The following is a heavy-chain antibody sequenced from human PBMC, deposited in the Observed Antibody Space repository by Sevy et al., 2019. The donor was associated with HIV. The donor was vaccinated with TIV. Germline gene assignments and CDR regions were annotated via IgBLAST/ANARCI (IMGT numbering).Heavy chain of an antibody. V-gene: IGHV3-23*01. CDR3: AKDSGIGAQIVVALRY. Sequence: GGSLRLSCADSGVTFSSYAMSWVRQAPGKGLEWVSTISGHGGSTYYAGAVKGRFTISRDNSKKMGYLQMNSLRVEDTAVYYWAKDSGIGAQIVVALRYWGQGAQVTVSS. J-gene: IGHJ4*02. CDR2: ISGHGGST. D-gene: IGHD3-22*01. CDR1: GVTFSSYA.